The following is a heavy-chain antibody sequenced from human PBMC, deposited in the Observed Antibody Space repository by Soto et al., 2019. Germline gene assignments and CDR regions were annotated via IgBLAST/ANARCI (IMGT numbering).Heavy chain of an antibody. Sequence: SETLSLTCTVSGGSISSGDYCWSWIRQPPGKGLEWIGYIYYSGSTYYNPSLKSRVTISVDTSKNQFSLKLSSVTAADTAVYYCARAEGVYGDYLYFDYWGQGTLVTVSS. CDR2: IYYSGST. CDR3: ARAEGVYGDYLYFDY. V-gene: IGHV4-30-4*01. D-gene: IGHD4-17*01. CDR1: GGSISSGDYC. J-gene: IGHJ4*02.